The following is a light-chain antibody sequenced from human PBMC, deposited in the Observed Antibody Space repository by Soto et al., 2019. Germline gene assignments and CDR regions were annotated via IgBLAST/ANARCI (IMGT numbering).Light chain of an antibody. Sequence: EIVLTQSPATLSLSPGERATLYCRASQSVGNNLAWYQQKPGQAPGLLIYEASTRATGIPARFSGRGSGTDFTLTISSPEPEDFAVYYCQQHDHWPLTFGGGTKVDIK. J-gene: IGKJ4*01. CDR2: EAS. CDR1: QSVGNN. V-gene: IGKV3-11*01. CDR3: QQHDHWPLT.